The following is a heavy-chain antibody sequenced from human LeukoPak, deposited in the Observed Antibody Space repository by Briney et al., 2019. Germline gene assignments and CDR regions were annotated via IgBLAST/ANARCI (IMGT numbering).Heavy chain of an antibody. J-gene: IGHJ3*02. Sequence: SETLSLTCTVSGGSISSYYWSWIRQPPGKGLEWIGYIYYSGSTNYNPSLKSRVTISVDTSKNQFSLKLSSVTAADTAVYYCARGLSGDYDAFDIWGQGTMVTVSS. CDR3: ARGLSGDYDAFDI. V-gene: IGHV4-59*12. D-gene: IGHD4-17*01. CDR1: GGSISSYY. CDR2: IYYSGST.